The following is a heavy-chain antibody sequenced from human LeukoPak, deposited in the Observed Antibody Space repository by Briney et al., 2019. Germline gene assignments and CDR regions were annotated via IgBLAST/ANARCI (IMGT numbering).Heavy chain of an antibody. CDR2: ITASGTAM. J-gene: IGHJ4*02. CDR1: GFTFSSYS. Sequence: GGSLRLSCAASGFTFSSYSMNWVRQAPGKRLEWVSHITASGTAMFYADSVKGRFTISRDNAKNSLYLQMNSLRDEDTAVYYCASSGSYRFDYWGQGTLVTVSS. V-gene: IGHV3-48*02. CDR3: ASSGSYRFDY. D-gene: IGHD1-26*01.